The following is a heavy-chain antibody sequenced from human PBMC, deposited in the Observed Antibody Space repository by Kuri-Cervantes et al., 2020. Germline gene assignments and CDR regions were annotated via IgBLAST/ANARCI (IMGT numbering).Heavy chain of an antibody. D-gene: IGHD2-2*01. J-gene: IGHJ4*02. Sequence: GESLKISCAVSGLTFSSYAMSWVRQAPGKGLEWVSAISGSGGSTYYADSVKGRFTISRDNSKNTLYLQMNSLRAEDTAVYYCAKVGAIVVVPAAMLDYWGQGTTVTVSS. V-gene: IGHV3-23*01. CDR1: GLTFSSYA. CDR2: ISGSGGST. CDR3: AKVGAIVVVPAAMLDY.